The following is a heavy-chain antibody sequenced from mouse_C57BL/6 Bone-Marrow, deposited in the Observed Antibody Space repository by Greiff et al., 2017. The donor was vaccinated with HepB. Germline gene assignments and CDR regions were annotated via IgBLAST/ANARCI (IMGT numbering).Heavy chain of an antibody. CDR1: GFTFSSYA. CDR3: ARDGVVGGY. D-gene: IGHD1-1*02. J-gene: IGHJ2*01. V-gene: IGHV5-4*01. Sequence: VESGGGLVKPGGSLKLSCAASGFTFSSYAMSWVRQTPEKRLGWVATISDGGSYTYYPDNVKGRFTISRDNAKNNLYLQMSHLKSEDTAMYYCARDGVVGGYWGQGTTLTVSS. CDR2: ISDGGSYT.